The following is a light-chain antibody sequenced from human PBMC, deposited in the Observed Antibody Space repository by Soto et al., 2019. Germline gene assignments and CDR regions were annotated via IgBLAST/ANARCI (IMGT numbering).Light chain of an antibody. J-gene: IGKJ1*01. CDR1: QGMSSAY. CDR2: GAS. CDR3: QQYGSSSWT. V-gene: IGKV3-20*01. Sequence: EIVLTQSPATLSLSPGERATLSCRASQGMSSAYLAWFQQKPGQAPRLLIYGASTRATGIPDRFSGSGSGTDFTLTISRLEPEDFAVYYCQQYGSSSWTFGQGTKVDI.